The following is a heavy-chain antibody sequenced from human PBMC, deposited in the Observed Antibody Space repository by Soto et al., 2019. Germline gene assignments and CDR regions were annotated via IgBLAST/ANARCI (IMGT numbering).Heavy chain of an antibody. CDR3: ADIAVSHTGDY. CDR1: GFNFSNAW. Sequence: EVQLVESGGGLVNPGGSLRLSCAASGFNFSNAWMNWVRQAPGKGLAWVGRIKRKIDGETTDYAAPMEGRFTISRDDSKNTLYMQMTSLKTEDTGVYYCADIAVSHTGDYWGQGTLVTVSS. J-gene: IGHJ4*02. D-gene: IGHD6-19*01. V-gene: IGHV3-15*07. CDR2: IKRKIDGETT.